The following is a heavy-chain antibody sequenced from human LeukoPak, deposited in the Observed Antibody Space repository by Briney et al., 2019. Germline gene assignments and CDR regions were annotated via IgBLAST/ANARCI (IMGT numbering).Heavy chain of an antibody. CDR2: IYTSGST. Sequence: PSETLSLTCTVSGGSISSYYWSWIRQPAGKGLEWIGRIYTSGSTNYNPSLKSRVTMSVDTSKNQFSLKLSSVTAADTAVYYCAREVVVVAATRLSLFDPWGQGTLVTVSS. CDR3: AREVVVVAATRLSLFDP. J-gene: IGHJ5*02. V-gene: IGHV4-4*07. CDR1: GGSISSYY. D-gene: IGHD2-15*01.